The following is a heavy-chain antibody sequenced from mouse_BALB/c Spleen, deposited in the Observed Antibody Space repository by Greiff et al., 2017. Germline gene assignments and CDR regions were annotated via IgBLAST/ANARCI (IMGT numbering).Heavy chain of an antibody. V-gene: IGHV3-2*02. CDR2: ISYSGST. J-gene: IGHJ3*01. Sequence: DVQLQESGPGLVKPSQSLSLTCTVTGYSITSDYAWNWIRQFPGNKLEWMGYISYSGSTSYNPSLKSRISITRDTSKNQFFLQLNSVTTEDTATYYCARGVITTAFAYWGQGTLVTVSA. CDR3: ARGVITTAFAY. D-gene: IGHD2-4*01. CDR1: GYSITSDYA.